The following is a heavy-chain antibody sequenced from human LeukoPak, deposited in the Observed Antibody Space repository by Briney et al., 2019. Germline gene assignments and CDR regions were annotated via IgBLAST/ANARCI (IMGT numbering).Heavy chain of an antibody. CDR2: ISGSDSTI. V-gene: IGHV3-48*03. CDR3: CYDYVWGSSWN. Sequence: PGGSLRLSCAASGFTFSSYEINWVRQAPQKGLEWVSYISGSDSTIYYADSVKGRFTISRDNAKNSLYLQMNSLKTEDTAVDYCCYDYVWGSSWNWGQGTLVTVSS. J-gene: IGHJ4*02. CDR1: GFTFSSYE. D-gene: IGHD3-16*01.